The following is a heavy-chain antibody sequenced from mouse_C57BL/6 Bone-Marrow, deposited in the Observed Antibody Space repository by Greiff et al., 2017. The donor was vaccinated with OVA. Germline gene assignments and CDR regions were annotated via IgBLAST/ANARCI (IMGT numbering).Heavy chain of an antibody. CDR3: ARNWDEGFAY. V-gene: IGHV5-9*01. CDR1: GFTFSSYT. Sequence: EVKLEESGGGLVKPGGSLKLSCAASGFTFSSYTMSWVRQTPEKRLEWVATISGGGGNTYYPDSVKGRFTISRDNAKNTLYLQMSSLRSEDTALYYCARNWDEGFAYWGQGTLVTVSA. J-gene: IGHJ3*01. CDR2: ISGGGGNT. D-gene: IGHD4-1*01.